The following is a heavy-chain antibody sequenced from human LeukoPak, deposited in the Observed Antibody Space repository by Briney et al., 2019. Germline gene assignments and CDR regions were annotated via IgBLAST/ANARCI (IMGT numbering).Heavy chain of an antibody. Sequence: GGSLRLSCAASGFTFSSYAMSWVRQAPGKGLEWVSAISGSGGSTYYADSVKGRFTISRDNSKNTLYLQMNSLRAEDTAVYYCARVGIIAAAGSNDYWGQGTLVTVSS. V-gene: IGHV3-23*01. CDR3: ARVGIIAAAGSNDY. J-gene: IGHJ4*02. D-gene: IGHD6-13*01. CDR2: ISGSGGST. CDR1: GFTFSSYA.